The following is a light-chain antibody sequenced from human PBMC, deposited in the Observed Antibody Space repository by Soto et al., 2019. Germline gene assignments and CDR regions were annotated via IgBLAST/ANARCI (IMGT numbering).Light chain of an antibody. V-gene: IGLV2-8*01. J-gene: IGLJ3*02. CDR3: TSYAGSNIWV. Sequence: QSALTQPPSASGSPGQSVTISCTRTSSDVGAYNYVSWYQQYPGKAPKLMIYEVSKRPSGVPDRFSGSKSGKTASLTVSGLQPEDEADYYCTSYAGSNIWVFGGGTKLTVL. CDR2: EVS. CDR1: SSDVGAYNY.